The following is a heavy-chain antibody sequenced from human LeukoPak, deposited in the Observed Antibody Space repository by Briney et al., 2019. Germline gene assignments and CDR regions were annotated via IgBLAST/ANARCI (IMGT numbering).Heavy chain of an antibody. V-gene: IGHV3-7*01. Sequence: GGSLRLSCAASGFTFNTYYMNWVRQAPGKGLEWVANIKQDGSEKYYVDSVKGRFTISRDNAKNSLYLQMSSLRAEDTAVYYCASGSGEPHYWGQGTLVTVSS. CDR1: GFTFNTYY. CDR3: ASGSGEPHY. J-gene: IGHJ4*02. D-gene: IGHD7-27*01. CDR2: IKQDGSEK.